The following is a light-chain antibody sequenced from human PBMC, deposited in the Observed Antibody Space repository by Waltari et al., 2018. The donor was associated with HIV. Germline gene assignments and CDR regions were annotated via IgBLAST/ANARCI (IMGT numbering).Light chain of an antibody. CDR2: DVT. CDR1: SNDIGTYTF. CDR3: VSYTEKDTFLL. Sequence: QSALTQPPSASGSPGQSVAISCTGSSNDIGTYTFVSLYQHHPGKAPKLLIYDVTRRPPGIPDRFSGTKSGYTASLTVSDLQVEDEADYYCVSYTEKDTFLLFGGGTKLAV. V-gene: IGLV2-8*01. J-gene: IGLJ2*01.